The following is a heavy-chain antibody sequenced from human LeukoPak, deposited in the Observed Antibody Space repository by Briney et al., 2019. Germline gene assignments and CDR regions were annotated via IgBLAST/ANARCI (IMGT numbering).Heavy chain of an antibody. CDR1: GYSFTNYW. J-gene: IGHJ6*02. CDR3: AGGPTVYGMDV. D-gene: IGHD2-15*01. Sequence: GESLKISFKDSGYSFTNYWIGWVRQMPGKGLEWMGIIYPGDSHTRYSPSFQGQVTISADKSIGTAYLQWSSLKASDTAIYYCAGGPTVYGMDVWGQGTTVTVSS. CDR2: IYPGDSHT. V-gene: IGHV5-51*01.